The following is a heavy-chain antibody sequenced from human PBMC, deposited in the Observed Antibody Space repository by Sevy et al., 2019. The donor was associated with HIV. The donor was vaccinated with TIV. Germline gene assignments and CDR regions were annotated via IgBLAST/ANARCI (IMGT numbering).Heavy chain of an antibody. V-gene: IGHV3-30-3*01. CDR3: TNGDIVVVNALPFDY. J-gene: IGHJ4*02. CDR2: ISYDGSNK. D-gene: IGHD2-21*01. CDR1: GFTFSSYA. Sequence: GGSLRLSCAASGFTFSSYAMHWVRQAPGKGLEWVAVISYDGSNKYYAASVMRRLTISSYNSKNTRYLQMSSLRAEDTAWYYCTNGDIVVVNALPFDYWGQGTLVTVSS.